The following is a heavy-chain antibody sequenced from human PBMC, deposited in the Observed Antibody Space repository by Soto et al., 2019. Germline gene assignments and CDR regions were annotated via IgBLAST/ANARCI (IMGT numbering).Heavy chain of an antibody. V-gene: IGHV3-7*01. D-gene: IGHD2-15*01. CDR3: ASWVHSLNY. CDR1: GFTFSDSC. Sequence: EVQLVESGGGLVQPGGSLRLSCVTSGFTFSDSCMNWVRQAPGKGLEWVANLNQDGSERKYVDSVKGRFTISRDNARNSVYLQIDNLSTEDTAVYYCASWVHSLNYWGQGTLVTVSS. CDR2: LNQDGSER. J-gene: IGHJ4*02.